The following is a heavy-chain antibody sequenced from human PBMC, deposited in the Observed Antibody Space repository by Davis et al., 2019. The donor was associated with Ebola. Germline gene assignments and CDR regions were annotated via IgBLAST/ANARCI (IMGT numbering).Heavy chain of an antibody. J-gene: IGHJ6*02. Sequence: SATLSLTCAVYGGSFSRYYWSWIRQPPGKGLEWIGEINHSGSTNYNPSLKSRVTISVDTSKNQFSLKLSSVTAADTAVYYCARGGVIAAAGNDDFYYYYGMDVWGQGTTVTVSS. D-gene: IGHD6-13*01. CDR1: GGSFSRYY. CDR2: INHSGST. V-gene: IGHV4-34*01. CDR3: ARGGVIAAAGNDDFYYYYGMDV.